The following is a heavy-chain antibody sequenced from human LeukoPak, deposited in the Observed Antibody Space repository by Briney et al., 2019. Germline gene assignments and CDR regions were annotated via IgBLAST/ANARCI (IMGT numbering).Heavy chain of an antibody. CDR3: ARTEYYDYVWGSFRAYYYYYYMDV. V-gene: IGHV1-46*01. D-gene: IGHD3-16*02. J-gene: IGHJ6*03. CDR1: GGTFSSYA. Sequence: ASVKVSCKASGGTFSSYAISWVRQAPGQGLEWMGIINPSGGSTSYAQKFQGRVTMTRDTSTSTVYMELSSLRSDDTAVYYCARTEYYDYVWGSFRAYYYYYYMDVWGKGTTVTVSS. CDR2: INPSGGST.